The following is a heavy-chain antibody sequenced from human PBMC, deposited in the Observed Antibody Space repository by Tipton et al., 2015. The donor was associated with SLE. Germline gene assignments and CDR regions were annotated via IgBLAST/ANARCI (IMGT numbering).Heavy chain of an antibody. D-gene: IGHD5-12*01. Sequence: TLSLTCTVSGDSITSGPYYWSWIRQPAGKGLEWIGHVYASGSTDYNPSLKSRVTISADMSKNQFSLTLNSVTAADTAVYYCAGGVATSNYWGQGTLVTVSS. CDR3: AGGVATSNY. V-gene: IGHV4-61*09. J-gene: IGHJ4*02. CDR1: GDSITSGPYY. CDR2: VYASGST.